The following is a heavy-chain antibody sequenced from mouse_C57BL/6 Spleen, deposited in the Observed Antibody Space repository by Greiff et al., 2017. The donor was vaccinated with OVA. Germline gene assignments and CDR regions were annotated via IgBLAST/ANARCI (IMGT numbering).Heavy chain of an antibody. Sequence: EVMLVESGGGLVKPGGSLKLSCAASGFTFSSYAMSWVRQTPEKRLEWVATISDGGSYTYYPDNVKGRFTISRDNAKNNLYLQMSHLKSEDTAMYYCARVYYGSSYAMDYWGQGTSVTVSS. CDR1: GFTFSSYA. CDR2: ISDGGSYT. CDR3: ARVYYGSSYAMDY. D-gene: IGHD1-1*01. J-gene: IGHJ4*01. V-gene: IGHV5-4*03.